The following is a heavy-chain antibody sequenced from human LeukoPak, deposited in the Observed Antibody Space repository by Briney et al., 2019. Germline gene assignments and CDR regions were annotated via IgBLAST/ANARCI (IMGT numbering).Heavy chain of an antibody. Sequence: GSVKASCKTSGYTFTGHYVHWVRQAPGQGLEWMAMINPGDGGTIFAHRFQARVTVSQDTSTSTVYMEMNDLKSDDTAMYYCARGVGHWFDPWGQGTLVTVSS. V-gene: IGHV1-46*01. CDR3: ARGVGHWFDP. CDR2: INPGDGGT. J-gene: IGHJ5*02. CDR1: GYTFTGHY.